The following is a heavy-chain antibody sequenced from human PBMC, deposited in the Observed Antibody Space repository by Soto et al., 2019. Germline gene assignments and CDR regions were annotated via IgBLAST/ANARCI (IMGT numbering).Heavy chain of an antibody. CDR3: ARGRRCSSTSLYVYGHHYYYMYI. D-gene: IGHD2-2*01. CDR2: SRHSGST. J-gene: IGHJ6*03. CDR1: GGCFSGYY. Sequence: PSNTLSLTCAVYGGCFSGYYWSWIRQPPGKGLEGIGESRHSGSTNYDRALRSRGTISVDTSKNQLSLKLCSVTAADTAVYYCARGRRCSSTSLYVYGHHYYYMYICGKGTTVTVSS. V-gene: IGHV4-34*01.